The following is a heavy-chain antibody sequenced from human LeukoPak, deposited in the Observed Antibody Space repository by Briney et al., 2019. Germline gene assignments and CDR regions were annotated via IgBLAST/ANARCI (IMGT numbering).Heavy chain of an antibody. CDR1: GFTFSSYS. J-gene: IGHJ6*02. CDR2: ITSGGQNT. Sequence: GGSLRLSCAASGFTFSSYSMNWVRQAPGKGLEWVSGITSGGQNTYYADSVKGRFTISRDISKNTLFLQMNSLRAEDTAVYYCARDRGGLTYGMDVWGQGTTVTVSS. D-gene: IGHD2-15*01. V-gene: IGHV3-21*01. CDR3: ARDRGGLTYGMDV.